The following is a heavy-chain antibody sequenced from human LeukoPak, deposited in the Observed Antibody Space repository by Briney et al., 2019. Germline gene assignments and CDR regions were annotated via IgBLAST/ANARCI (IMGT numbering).Heavy chain of an antibody. Sequence: SETLSLTCTVSGGSISSSDSFWGWIRQPPGRTLEYIGNIYYNGDTYYNPSLKSRVSISVDTSKNQFSLKLSSVTAADTAVYYCARGSLVEMATDLDYWGQGTLVTVSS. V-gene: IGHV4-39*01. J-gene: IGHJ4*02. CDR1: GGSISSSDSF. D-gene: IGHD5-12*01. CDR2: IYYNGDT. CDR3: ARGSLVEMATDLDY.